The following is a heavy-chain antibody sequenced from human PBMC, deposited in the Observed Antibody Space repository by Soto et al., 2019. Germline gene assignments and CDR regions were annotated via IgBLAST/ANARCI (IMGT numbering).Heavy chain of an antibody. CDR2: IIPIFGTA. Sequence: ASVKVSCKASGGTFSSYAISWVRQAPGQGLEWMGGIIPIFGTANYAQKFQGRVTITADESTTTAYMELSSLRSEDTAVYYCARDPVTGVPATAIGGFDYWGQGTLVTVSS. D-gene: IGHD2-2*01. CDR3: ARDPVTGVPATAIGGFDY. J-gene: IGHJ4*02. V-gene: IGHV1-69*13. CDR1: GGTFSSYA.